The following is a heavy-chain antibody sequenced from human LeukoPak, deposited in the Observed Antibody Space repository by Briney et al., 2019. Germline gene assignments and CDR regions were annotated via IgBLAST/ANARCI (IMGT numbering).Heavy chain of an antibody. J-gene: IGHJ3*02. CDR2: IYTSGST. V-gene: IGHV4-61*02. CDR1: GGSISSGSYY. CDR3: ARDDNSGYSDDAFDI. Sequence: PSETLSLTCTVSGGSISSGSYYWSWIRQPAGKGLEWIGRIYTSGSTNYNPSLKSRVTISVDTSKNQFSLKLSSVTAADTAVYFCARDDNSGYSDDAFDIWGQGTLVTVSS. D-gene: IGHD5-12*01.